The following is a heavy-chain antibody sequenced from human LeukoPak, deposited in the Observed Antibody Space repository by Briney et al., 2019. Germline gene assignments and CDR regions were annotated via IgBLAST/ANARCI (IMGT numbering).Heavy chain of an antibody. CDR2: IKQDGSEK. CDR1: GFTFSNYW. CDR3: ARLQYSSSDFDY. D-gene: IGHD6-6*01. V-gene: IGHV3-7*01. J-gene: IGHJ4*02. Sequence: GGSLRLSCAASGFTFSNYWMSWVRQAPGKGLEWVANIKQDGSEKYYVASVKDRFTISRDSAKNSLYLQMNSLRAEDTAVYYCARLQYSSSDFDYWGQGTLVTVSS.